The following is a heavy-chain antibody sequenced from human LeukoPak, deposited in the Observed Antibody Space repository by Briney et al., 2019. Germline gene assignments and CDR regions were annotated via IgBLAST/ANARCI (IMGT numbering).Heavy chain of an antibody. Sequence: GGSPRLSCAASGFTFSSYGMHWVRQAPGKGLEWVAFIRYDGSNKYYADSVEGRFTISRDNSKNTLYLQMNSLRAEDTAVYYCAKKPGYGYAFDIWGQGTMVTVSS. D-gene: IGHD5-18*01. J-gene: IGHJ3*02. CDR3: AKKPGYGYAFDI. CDR1: GFTFSSYG. V-gene: IGHV3-30*02. CDR2: IRYDGSNK.